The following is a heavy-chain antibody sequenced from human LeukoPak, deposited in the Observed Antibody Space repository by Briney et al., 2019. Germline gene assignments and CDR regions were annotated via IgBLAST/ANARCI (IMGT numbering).Heavy chain of an antibody. Sequence: QAGGSLRLSCAASGFTFSNYAMHWVRQAPGKGLEFVSAISSNGGSTYYANSVKGRFTISRDNSKNTLYLQMGSLRAEDTAVYYCARDSRGSSGWYYYYGMDVWGQGTTVTVSS. D-gene: IGHD6-19*01. CDR1: GFTFSNYA. CDR3: ARDSRGSSGWYYYYGMDV. CDR2: ISSNGGST. J-gene: IGHJ6*02. V-gene: IGHV3-64*01.